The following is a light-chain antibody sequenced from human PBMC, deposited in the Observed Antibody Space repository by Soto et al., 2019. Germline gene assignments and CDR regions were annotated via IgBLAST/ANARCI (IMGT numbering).Light chain of an antibody. CDR2: KAS. CDR3: QQYNTYST. V-gene: IGKV1-5*03. Sequence: DIQMTQSPSTLSASVGDRVTVTCRASQSISTYLAWYRHKPGEAPKLLIYKASTLERGVPSRFSGSGSGTDFTLTISSLQPDDFATYYCQQYNTYSTFGQGTRLEI. J-gene: IGKJ5*01. CDR1: QSISTY.